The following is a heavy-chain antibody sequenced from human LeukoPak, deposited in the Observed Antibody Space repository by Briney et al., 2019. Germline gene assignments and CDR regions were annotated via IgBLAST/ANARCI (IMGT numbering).Heavy chain of an antibody. D-gene: IGHD3-3*01. V-gene: IGHV3-21*04. CDR1: GFTFSSYS. Sequence: GGSLRLSCAASGFTFSSYSMNWVRQAPGKGLEWVSSISSSSSYIYYADSVKGRFTISRDNAKNSLYLQMNSLRAEDTAVYYCAKDVNTIFGVPAFDYWGQGTLVTVSS. CDR3: AKDVNTIFGVPAFDY. J-gene: IGHJ4*02. CDR2: ISSSSSYI.